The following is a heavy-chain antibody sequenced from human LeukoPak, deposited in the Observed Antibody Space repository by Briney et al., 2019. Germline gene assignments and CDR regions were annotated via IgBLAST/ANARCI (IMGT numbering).Heavy chain of an antibody. CDR3: ARDSPKYSNSIYGMDV. CDR1: GFTFSSYW. Sequence: GGPLRLSCAASGFTFSSYWMSWVRQAPGKGLEWVANIKQDGSEKYYVDSVKGRFTISRDNAKNSLYLQMNSLRAEDTAVYYCARDSPKYSNSIYGMDVWGQGTTVTVSS. J-gene: IGHJ6*02. V-gene: IGHV3-7*03. D-gene: IGHD6-13*01. CDR2: IKQDGSEK.